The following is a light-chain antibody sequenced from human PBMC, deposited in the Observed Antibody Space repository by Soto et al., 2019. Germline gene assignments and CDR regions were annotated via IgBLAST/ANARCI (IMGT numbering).Light chain of an antibody. CDR1: SSDVGRYNY. J-gene: IGLJ1*01. CDR3: SSDAGNYNYV. V-gene: IGLV2-8*01. CDR2: EVT. Sequence: QSVLTQPASVSGSPGQSITIFCTGTSSDVGRYNYVSWYQQHPGKAPQLMIYEVTKRPAGVPDRFSGSKSGNTASLTVSGLQAEDEADYYCSSDAGNYNYVFGTGTKVTVL.